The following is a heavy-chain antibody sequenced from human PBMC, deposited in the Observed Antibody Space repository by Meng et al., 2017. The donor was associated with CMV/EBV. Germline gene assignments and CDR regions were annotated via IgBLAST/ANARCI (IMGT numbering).Heavy chain of an antibody. J-gene: IGHJ4*02. Sequence: SETLSLTCTVSGGSISSYYWSWIRQPPGKGLEWIGYIYYSGSTNYNPSLKSRVTISVDTSKNQISLKLSFVTAADTAVYYCARGHDYGDYALDYWGQGTLVTVSS. D-gene: IGHD4-17*01. CDR1: GGSISSYY. CDR3: ARGHDYGDYALDY. CDR2: IYYSGST. V-gene: IGHV4-59*01.